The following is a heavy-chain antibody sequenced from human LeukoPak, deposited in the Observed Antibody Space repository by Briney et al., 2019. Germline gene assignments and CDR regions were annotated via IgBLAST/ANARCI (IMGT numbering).Heavy chain of an antibody. Sequence: GGSLRLPCAASGFTFSSYWMHWVRQAPGKGLVWVSRINSDGSTTSHADSVKGRFTISRDNAKNTLFLQMNSLRAEDTAVYYCARGGSSSWYGSWGQGTLVTVSS. CDR1: GFTFSSYW. D-gene: IGHD6-13*01. J-gene: IGHJ5*01. V-gene: IGHV3-74*01. CDR2: INSDGSTT. CDR3: ARGGSSSWYGS.